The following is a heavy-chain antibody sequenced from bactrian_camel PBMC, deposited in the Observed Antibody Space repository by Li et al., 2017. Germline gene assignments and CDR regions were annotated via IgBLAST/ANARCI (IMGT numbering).Heavy chain of an antibody. J-gene: IGHJ4*01. V-gene: IGHV3S53*01. CDR2: IESTGST. Sequence: QVQLVESGGGSVQAGGSLRLSCAASGYTYNRNCMAWFRQAPGKEREGVAAIESTGSTSYADSVKGRFTISHDNAKNTLYLQMNSLKPEDTGTYYCAADLYCNTGRMVGSYAHWGQGTQVTVS. CDR3: AADLYCNTGRMVGSYAH. D-gene: IGHD1*01. CDR1: GYTYNRNC.